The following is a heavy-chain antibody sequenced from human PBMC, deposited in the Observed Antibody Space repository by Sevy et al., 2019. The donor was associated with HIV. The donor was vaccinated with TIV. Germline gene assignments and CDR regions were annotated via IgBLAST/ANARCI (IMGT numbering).Heavy chain of an antibody. V-gene: IGHV3-53*01. Sequence: GGSLRLSCAASGFTVSSNYMSWVRQAPGKGLEWVSVIYSGGSTYYADSVKGRFTISRDNSKNTLYLQRNSLRAEDTAVYYCARDPADDAFDIWGQGTMVTVSS. CDR1: GFTVSSNY. J-gene: IGHJ3*02. CDR2: IYSGGST. CDR3: ARDPADDAFDI.